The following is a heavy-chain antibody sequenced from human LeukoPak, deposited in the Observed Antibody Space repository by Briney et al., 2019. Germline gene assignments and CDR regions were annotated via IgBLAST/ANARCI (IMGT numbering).Heavy chain of an antibody. CDR2: INPSGGST. D-gene: IGHD3-16*01. CDR3: ARDQSVWGSAEYYYYGMDV. V-gene: IGHV1-46*01. CDR1: GYTFTSYY. Sequence: ASVKVFCKASGYTFTSYYMHWVRQAPGQGLEWMGIINPSGGSTSYAQKFQGRVTMTRDMSTSTVYMELSSLRSEDTAVYYCARDQSVWGSAEYYYYGMDVWGQGTTVTVSS. J-gene: IGHJ6*02.